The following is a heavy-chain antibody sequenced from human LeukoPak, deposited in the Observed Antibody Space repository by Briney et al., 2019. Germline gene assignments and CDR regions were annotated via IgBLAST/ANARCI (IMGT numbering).Heavy chain of an antibody. Sequence: GASVKVSCKASGGTFSGYAISWVRQAPGQGLEWMGGIIPIFGTANYAQKFQGRVTITADESTSTAYMELSSLRSEDTAVYYCARDSPYGSGSYSNWFDPWGQGTLVTVSS. CDR1: GGTFSGYA. V-gene: IGHV1-69*13. CDR2: IIPIFGTA. D-gene: IGHD3-10*01. J-gene: IGHJ5*02. CDR3: ARDSPYGSGSYSNWFDP.